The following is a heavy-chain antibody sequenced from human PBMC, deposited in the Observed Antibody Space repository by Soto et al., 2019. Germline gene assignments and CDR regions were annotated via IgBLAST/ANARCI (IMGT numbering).Heavy chain of an antibody. J-gene: IGHJ5*02. V-gene: IGHV4-59*08. D-gene: IGHD3-3*01. CDR2: IYYSGST. CDR3: ARHVLRFLEWSPNWFDP. Sequence: SETLSLTCTVSGGSISSYYWSWIRQPPGKGLEWIGYIYYSGSTNYNPSLKSRVTISVDTSKNQFSLKLSSVTAADTAVYYCARHVLRFLEWSPNWFDPWGQGTLVTVSS. CDR1: GGSISSYY.